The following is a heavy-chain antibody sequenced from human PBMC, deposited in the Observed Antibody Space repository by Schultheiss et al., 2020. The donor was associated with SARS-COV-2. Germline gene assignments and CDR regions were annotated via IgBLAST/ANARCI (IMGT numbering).Heavy chain of an antibody. CDR1: GYSISSGYY. Sequence: SETLSLTCAVSGYSISSGYYWGWIRQPPGKGLEWIGSIYHSGSTYYNPSLKSRVTISVDTSKNQFSLKLSSVTAADTAVYYCARGSSYYGSGSYFSYFDYWGQGTLVTVSS. D-gene: IGHD3-10*01. V-gene: IGHV4-38-2*01. J-gene: IGHJ4*02. CDR2: IYHSGST. CDR3: ARGSSYYGSGSYFSYFDY.